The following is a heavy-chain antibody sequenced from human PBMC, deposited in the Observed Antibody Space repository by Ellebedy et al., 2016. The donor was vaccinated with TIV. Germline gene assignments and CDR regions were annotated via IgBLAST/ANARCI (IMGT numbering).Heavy chain of an antibody. J-gene: IGHJ3*01. Sequence: SVKVSXXASGGTFSSYAISWVRQAPGQGLEWMGGIIPIFGTANYAQKFQGRVTITADESTSTAYMELSSLRSEDTAVYYCVRDWRGSENFNSPDGFDLWGRGTMVTVSS. V-gene: IGHV1-69*13. CDR2: IIPIFGTA. D-gene: IGHD3-3*01. CDR1: GGTFSSYA. CDR3: VRDWRGSENFNSPDGFDL.